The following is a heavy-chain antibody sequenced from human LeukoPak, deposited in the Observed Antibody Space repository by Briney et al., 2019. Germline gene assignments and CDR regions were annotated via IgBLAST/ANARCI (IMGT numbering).Heavy chain of an antibody. Sequence: ASVKVSCKASGYTFTAYYIHWVRQAPGQGLEWMGWINPNSGGTNYAQKFQGRVTMTRDTSISTAYMELSRLRSDDTAVYYCANLGDRFSPFDYWGQGTLVTVSS. D-gene: IGHD1-26*01. CDR1: GYTFTAYY. CDR3: ANLGDRFSPFDY. J-gene: IGHJ4*02. CDR2: INPNSGGT. V-gene: IGHV1-2*02.